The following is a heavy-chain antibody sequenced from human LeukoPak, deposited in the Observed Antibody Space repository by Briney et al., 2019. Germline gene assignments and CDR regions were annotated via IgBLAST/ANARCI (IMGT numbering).Heavy chain of an antibody. J-gene: IGHJ6*02. Sequence: GGSLRLSCAASGFTFSSYTMDWVRQAPGKGLEWISYIVSSSSTIYYADSVKGRFTISRDNAKNSLYLQMNSLRAEDTAEYYCARDGRMYNGMDVWGQGTTVTVSS. CDR3: ARDGRMYNGMDV. CDR1: GFTFSSYT. CDR2: IVSSSSTI. V-gene: IGHV3-48*04.